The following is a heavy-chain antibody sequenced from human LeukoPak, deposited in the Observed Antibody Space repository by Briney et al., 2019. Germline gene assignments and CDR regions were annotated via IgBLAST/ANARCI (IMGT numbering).Heavy chain of an antibody. D-gene: IGHD3-3*01. CDR1: GFTFSDYY. J-gene: IGHJ6*03. CDR2: IKQDGSEK. CDR3: ARGSYYDFWSGYFRDYYYYYMDV. Sequence: GGSLRLSCAASGFTFSDYYMSWVRQAPGKGLEWVANIKQDGSEKYYVDSVKGRFTISRDNAKNSLYLQMNSLRAEDTAVYYCARGSYYDFWSGYFRDYYYYYMDVWGKGTTVTVSS. V-gene: IGHV3-7*01.